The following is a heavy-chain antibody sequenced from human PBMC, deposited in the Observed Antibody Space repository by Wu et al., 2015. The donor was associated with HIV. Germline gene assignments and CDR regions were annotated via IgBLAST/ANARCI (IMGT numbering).Heavy chain of an antibody. V-gene: IGHV1-8*02. J-gene: IGHJ6*02. CDR1: GYRFTSFN. Sequence: QVQLVQSGTVVQKPGTSVRVSCKISGYRFTSFNINWVRQAPGQGLEWMGWMNSNNGKTGYGQKFQGRVAMTRNISTRTAYMELSGLKSEDTAVYYCATSYYGSGSYPTFYYYYAMDVWAKGPRSPSP. CDR2: MNSNNGKT. CDR3: ATSYYGSGSYPTFYYYYAMDV. D-gene: IGHD3-10*01.